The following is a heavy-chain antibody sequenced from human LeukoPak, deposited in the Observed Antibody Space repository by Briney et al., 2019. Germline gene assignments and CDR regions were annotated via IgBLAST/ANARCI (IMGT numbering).Heavy chain of an antibody. D-gene: IGHD1-1*01. CDR2: IHYSGST. V-gene: IGHV4-59*01. J-gene: IGHJ3*02. Sequence: SETLSLTCSVSGGSISSYYWSWIRQPPGKGLEWIGYIHYSGSTNYNPSLQSRVTISVDTSKNQFSLKLGSVTAADTAIYYCARDSRTTTAFDIWGQGTMVTVSS. CDR1: GGSISSYY. CDR3: ARDSRTTTAFDI.